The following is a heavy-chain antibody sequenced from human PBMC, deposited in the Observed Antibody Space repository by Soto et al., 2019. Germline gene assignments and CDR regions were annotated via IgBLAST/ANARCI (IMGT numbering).Heavy chain of an antibody. CDR1: GGTFSSYA. J-gene: IGHJ6*02. D-gene: IGHD6-6*01. V-gene: IGHV1-69*01. CDR3: ARDLRRIAARPNGLDV. CDR2: IIPIFGIA. Sequence: QVQLVQSGAEVKKPGSSVKVSCKASGGTFSSYAIRWVRQAPGQGLEWMGGIIPIFGIANYAQKFQGRVTITADESTSTAYMELSSLRSEDTAVYYCARDLRRIAARPNGLDVWGQGTTVTVSS.